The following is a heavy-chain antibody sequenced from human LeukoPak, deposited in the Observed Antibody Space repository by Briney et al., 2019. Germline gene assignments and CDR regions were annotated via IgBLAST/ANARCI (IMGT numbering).Heavy chain of an antibody. CDR2: INHSGST. J-gene: IGHJ6*02. D-gene: IGHD2-2*03. V-gene: IGHV4-34*01. CDR1: GGSFSGYH. CDR3: ARGLDIVVVPAARSRYYYYGMDV. Sequence: SETLSLTCAVYGGSFSGYHWSWIRQPPGKGLEWIGEINHSGSTNYNPSLKSRVTISVDTSKNQFSLRLSSVTAADTAVYYCARGLDIVVVPAARSRYYYYGMDVWGQGTTVTVSS.